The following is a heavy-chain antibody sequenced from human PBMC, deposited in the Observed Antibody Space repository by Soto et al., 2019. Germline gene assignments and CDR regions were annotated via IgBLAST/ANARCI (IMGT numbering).Heavy chain of an antibody. CDR1: GGSISNVNYC. CDR3: ARGTSGDKVDY. Sequence: QVQLQESGPGLVKPSETLSLTCTVSGGSISNVNYCWSWIRQSPDKGLEWIEHIYNGGSTYNNPSLKSRVIISVDTSKNQFSLKLSSVSAADTAVYYCARGTSGDKVDYWGQGTLVTISS. CDR2: IYNGGST. V-gene: IGHV4-30-4*01. D-gene: IGHD3-16*01. J-gene: IGHJ4*02.